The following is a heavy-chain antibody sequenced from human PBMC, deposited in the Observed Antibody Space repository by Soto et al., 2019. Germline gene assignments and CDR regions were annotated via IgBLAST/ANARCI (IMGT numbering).Heavy chain of an antibody. D-gene: IGHD6-25*01. J-gene: IGHJ5*02. V-gene: IGHV4-31*03. CDR2: IYYSGST. CDR3: ARVGAAIGDWFDP. CDR1: GGSISSGGYY. Sequence: SETLSLTCTVSGGSISSGGYYWSWIRQHPGKGLEWIGYIYYSGSTYYNPSLKSRVTISVDTSKNQFSLKLSSVTAADTAVYYCARVGAAIGDWFDPWGQGTLVTVSS.